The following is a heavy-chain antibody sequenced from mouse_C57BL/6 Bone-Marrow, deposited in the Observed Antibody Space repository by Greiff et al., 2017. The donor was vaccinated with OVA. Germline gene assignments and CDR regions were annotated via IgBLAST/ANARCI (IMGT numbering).Heavy chain of an antibody. CDR2: IYPRSGNT. CDR1: GYTFTSYG. V-gene: IGHV1-81*01. D-gene: IGHD3-3*01. CDR3: AREGDHYYAMDY. J-gene: IGHJ4*01. Sequence: VQLQQSGAELARPGASVKLSCKASGYTFTSYGISWVKQRTGQGLEWIGEIYPRSGNTYYNEKFKGKATLTADKSSSTAHMELRSLTSEDSAVYFCAREGDHYYAMDYWGQGTSVTVSS.